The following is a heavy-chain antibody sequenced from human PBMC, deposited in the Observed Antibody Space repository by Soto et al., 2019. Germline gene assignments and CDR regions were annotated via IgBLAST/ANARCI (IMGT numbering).Heavy chain of an antibody. CDR2: ISGSGGII. CDR3: AREPRIAVAGTCFDY. V-gene: IGHV3-23*01. CDR1: GFTFSSYA. Sequence: GGSLRLSCAASGFTFSSYAMSWVRQAPGKGLEWVSAISGSGGIIYYADSVKGRFTISRDNAKNSLYLQMNSLRAEDMALYYCAREPRIAVAGTCFDYWGQGTLVTVSS. J-gene: IGHJ4*02. D-gene: IGHD6-19*01.